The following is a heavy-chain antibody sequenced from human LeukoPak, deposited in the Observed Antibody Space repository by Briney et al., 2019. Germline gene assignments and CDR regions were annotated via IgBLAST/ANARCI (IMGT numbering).Heavy chain of an antibody. CDR2: IYYSGST. D-gene: IGHD5-12*01. J-gene: IGHJ4*02. CDR3: ASWPPFTWIGIDY. Sequence: SETLSLTCTVSGGSISSGDYYWSWIRQPPGKGLEWIGYIYYSGSTYYNPSLKSRVAISVDTSKNQFSLKLSSVTAADTAVYYCASWPPFTWIGIDYWGQGTLVTVSS. CDR1: GGSISSGDYY. V-gene: IGHV4-30-4*01.